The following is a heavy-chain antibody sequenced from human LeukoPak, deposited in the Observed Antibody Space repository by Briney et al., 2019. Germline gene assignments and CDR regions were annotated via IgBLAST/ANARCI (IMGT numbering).Heavy chain of an antibody. CDR2: ISWNSGSI. V-gene: IGHV3-9*01. Sequence: GGSLRLSCAASGFTFDDYAMHWVRQAPGKGLEWVSGISWNSGSIGYADSVKGRFTISRDNAKNSLYLQMNSLRAEDTALYYCAKDRRAHLSYYYDSSGLYNWFDPWGQGTLVTVSS. J-gene: IGHJ5*02. CDR1: GFTFDDYA. CDR3: AKDRRAHLSYYYDSSGLYNWFDP. D-gene: IGHD3-22*01.